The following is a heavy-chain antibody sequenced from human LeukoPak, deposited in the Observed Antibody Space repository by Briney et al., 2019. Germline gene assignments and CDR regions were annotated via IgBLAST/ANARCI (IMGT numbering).Heavy chain of an antibody. CDR2: INYSGST. D-gene: IGHD4-17*01. Sequence: SETLSLTCTVSGGSMSSYYWSWIRQPPGEGLEWIGYINYSGSTTYNPSLRSRVTMSVDTSKNQFSLKLTSVTAAVTAVYHCARGANYGDYGLDAFDVWGQGTMVTVSS. V-gene: IGHV4-59*01. CDR3: ARGANYGDYGLDAFDV. J-gene: IGHJ3*01. CDR1: GGSMSSYY.